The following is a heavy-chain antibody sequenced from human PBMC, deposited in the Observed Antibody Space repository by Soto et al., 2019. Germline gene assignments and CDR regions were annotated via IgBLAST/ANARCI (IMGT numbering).Heavy chain of an antibody. D-gene: IGHD1-26*01. Sequence: GESLKISYKGSGYSFTSYWIGWVRQMPGKGLEWMGIIYPGDSDTRYSPSFQGQVTISADKSIRTAYLQWSSLKASDTAMYYCARRLYSGSYYRYYYGMDVWGQGTTVTVSS. V-gene: IGHV5-51*01. CDR3: ARRLYSGSYYRYYYGMDV. CDR1: GYSFTSYW. J-gene: IGHJ6*02. CDR2: IYPGDSDT.